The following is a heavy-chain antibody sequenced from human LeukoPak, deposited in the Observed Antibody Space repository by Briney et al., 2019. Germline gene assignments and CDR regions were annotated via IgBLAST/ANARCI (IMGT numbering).Heavy chain of an antibody. CDR3: ARDAVWFGKYYPGYYYYYMDV. V-gene: IGHV1-2*02. J-gene: IGHJ6*03. CDR1: GYTFTGYY. CDR2: INPNSGGT. D-gene: IGHD3-10*01. Sequence: GASVKVSCKASGYTFTGYYMHWVRQAPGQGLEWMGWINPNSGGTNYAQKFQGRVTMTRDTSISTAYMELSRLRSDDTAVYYCARDAVWFGKYYPGYYYYYMDVWGKGTTVTVS.